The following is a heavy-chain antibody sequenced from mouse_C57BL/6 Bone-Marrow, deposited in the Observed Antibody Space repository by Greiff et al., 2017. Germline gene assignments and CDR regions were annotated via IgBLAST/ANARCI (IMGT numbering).Heavy chain of an antibody. CDR1: GYAFSSSW. CDR2: IYPGDGDT. J-gene: IGHJ2*01. V-gene: IGHV1-82*01. CDR3: AMYYYGSSYHFDY. Sequence: VKLVESGPELVKPGASVKISCKASGYAFSSSWMNWVKQRPGKGLEWIGRIYPGDGDTNYNGKFKGKATLTADKSSSTAYMQLSSLTSEDSAVYFCAMYYYGSSYHFDYWGQGTTLTVSS. D-gene: IGHD1-1*01.